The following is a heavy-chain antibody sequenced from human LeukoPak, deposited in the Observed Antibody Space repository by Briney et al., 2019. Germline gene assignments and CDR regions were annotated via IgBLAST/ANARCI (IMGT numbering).Heavy chain of an antibody. CDR2: IYHSGST. CDR1: GGSISSGGYS. D-gene: IGHD3-22*01. CDR3: ARGADGEDYYYDSSGYKD. J-gene: IGHJ4*02. Sequence: SETLSLTCAVSGGSISSGGYSWSWIRQPPGKGLEWIGYIYHSGSTYYNPSLKSRVTISVDRSKNQFSLKLSSVTAADTAVYYCARGADGEDYYYDSSGYKDWGQGTLVTVSS. V-gene: IGHV4-30-2*01.